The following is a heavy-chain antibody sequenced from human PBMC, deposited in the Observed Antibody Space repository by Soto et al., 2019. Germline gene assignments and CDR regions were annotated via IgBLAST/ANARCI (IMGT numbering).Heavy chain of an antibody. CDR1: GGSFSGYY. D-gene: IGHD3-22*01. CDR2: INHSGST. V-gene: IGHV4-34*01. CDR3: ARFFWGGEDYYDSSGYPHTSFDY. J-gene: IGHJ4*02. Sequence: SVTLSLTCAVYGGSFSGYYWSWIRQPPGKGLEWIGEINHSGSTNYNPSLKSRVTISVDTSKNQFSLKLSSVTAADTAVYYCARFFWGGEDYYDSSGYPHTSFDYWGQGTLVTVSS.